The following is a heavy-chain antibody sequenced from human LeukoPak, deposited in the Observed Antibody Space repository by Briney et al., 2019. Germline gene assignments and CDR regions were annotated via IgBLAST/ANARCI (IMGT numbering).Heavy chain of an antibody. V-gene: IGHV3-30*02. J-gene: IGHJ3*01. CDR3: VRGWGSTVYASAFDV. Sequence: PGGFLRLSCAASRFTFTSYGMHWVRQAPGNGLEWVAYVRYDGGSNSYADSVKGRFSISRDNSKNTLYLEMNGLRAEDTAVYYCVRGWGSTVYASAFDVWGQGTMVTVSS. CDR2: VRYDGGSN. D-gene: IGHD2/OR15-2a*01. CDR1: RFTFTSYG.